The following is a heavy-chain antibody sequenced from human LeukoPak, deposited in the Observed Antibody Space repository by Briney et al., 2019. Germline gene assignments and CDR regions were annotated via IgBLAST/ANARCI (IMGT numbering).Heavy chain of an antibody. J-gene: IGHJ6*03. CDR3: ATVPSWGYYYYYMDV. CDR1: GESFSGYY. Sequence: SETLSLTCAVYGESFSGYYWSWIRQPPGKGLEWIGEINHSGSTNYNPSLKSRVTISVDTSKNQFSLKLSSVTAADTAVYYCATVPSWGYYYYYMDVWGKGTTVTVSS. D-gene: IGHD3-16*01. V-gene: IGHV4-34*01. CDR2: INHSGST.